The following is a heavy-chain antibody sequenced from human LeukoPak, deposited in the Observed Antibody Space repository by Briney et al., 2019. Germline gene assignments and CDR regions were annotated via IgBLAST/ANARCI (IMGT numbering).Heavy chain of an antibody. CDR2: IYSGERT. D-gene: IGHD1-1*01. V-gene: IGHV3-53*01. CDR3: ARDNSGSIDY. J-gene: IGHJ4*02. CDR1: GFTVSSNY. Sequence: SAGSLRLSCVASGFTVSSNYMNWVRQAPGKGLAWVSIIYSGERTYYADSVKGRFTISRDTSKNTLYLHMNSLRAEDTGMYYCARDNSGSIDYWGQGTLVTVSS.